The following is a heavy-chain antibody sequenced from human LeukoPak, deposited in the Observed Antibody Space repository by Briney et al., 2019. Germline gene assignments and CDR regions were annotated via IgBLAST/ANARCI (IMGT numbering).Heavy chain of an antibody. J-gene: IGHJ6*02. CDR3: SLARSEYHYGMDV. CDR2: TYYRSKWYY. CDR1: GDSVSSISVA. Sequence: SQTLSLTCAISGDSVSSISVAWNWIRQSPSRGLEWLGRTYYRSKWYYEYAVSVKSRMNISPDTSKNQFSLQLTSVTPEDTAVYYCSLARSEYHYGMDVWGQGTTVTVSS. V-gene: IGHV6-1*01.